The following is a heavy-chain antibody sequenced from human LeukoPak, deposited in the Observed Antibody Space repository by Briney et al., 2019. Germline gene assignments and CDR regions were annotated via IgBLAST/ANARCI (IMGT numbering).Heavy chain of an antibody. Sequence: SETLSLTCAVYGGSFSGYYWSWIRQPPGKGLEWIGEINHSGSTNYNPSLKSRVTISVDTSKNQFSLKLSSVTAADTAVYYCARSQYFDWLLGLTGSYDYWGQGTLVTVSS. D-gene: IGHD3-9*01. CDR1: GGSFSGYY. J-gene: IGHJ4*02. CDR3: ARSQYFDWLLGLTGSYDY. CDR2: INHSGST. V-gene: IGHV4-34*01.